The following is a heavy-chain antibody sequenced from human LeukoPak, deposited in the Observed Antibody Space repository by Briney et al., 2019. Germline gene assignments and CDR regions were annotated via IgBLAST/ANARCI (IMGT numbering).Heavy chain of an antibody. CDR1: GGSISSYY. Sequence: TPSETLSLTCTVSGGSISSYYWSWIRQPPGKGLEWIGYIYYSGSTNYNPSLKSRVTISVDTSKNQFSLKLSSVTAADTAVYYCARNTYYYYGSGSTRSSAFDPWGQGTLVTVSS. V-gene: IGHV4-59*01. CDR2: IYYSGST. J-gene: IGHJ5*02. D-gene: IGHD3-10*01. CDR3: ARNTYYYYGSGSTRSSAFDP.